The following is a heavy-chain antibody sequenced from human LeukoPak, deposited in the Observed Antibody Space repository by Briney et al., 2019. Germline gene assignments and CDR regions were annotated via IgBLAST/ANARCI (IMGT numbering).Heavy chain of an antibody. CDR3: ASPDGRYYYDSSGYST. V-gene: IGHV1-69*13. D-gene: IGHD3-22*01. CDR1: GGTFSSYA. Sequence: SVKVSCKASGGTFSSYAISWVRQAPGQGLEWMGGIIPIFGTANYAQKFQGRVTITADESTSTAYMELSSLRSEDTAVYYCASPDGRYYYDSSGYSTWGQGTLVTVSS. CDR2: IIPIFGTA. J-gene: IGHJ5*02.